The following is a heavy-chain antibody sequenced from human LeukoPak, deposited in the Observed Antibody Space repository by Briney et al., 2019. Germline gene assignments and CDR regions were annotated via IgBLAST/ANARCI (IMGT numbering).Heavy chain of an antibody. CDR3: ARSFMAGFDY. CDR1: GFTFSSYD. CDR2: IGTAGDT. D-gene: IGHD6-19*01. Sequence: AGGSLRLSCAASGFTFSSYDMHWVRQATGKGLEWVSAIGTAGDTYYPGSVKGRFTISRENAKNSLYLQMNSLRAGETAVYYCARSFMAGFDYWGQGTLVTVSS. J-gene: IGHJ4*02. V-gene: IGHV3-13*01.